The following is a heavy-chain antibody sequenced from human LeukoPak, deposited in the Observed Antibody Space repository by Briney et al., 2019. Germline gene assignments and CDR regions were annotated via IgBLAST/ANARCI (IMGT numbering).Heavy chain of an antibody. CDR3: VKETLYYFDISGYYYDY. Sequence: PGRSLRLSCAASGFTFSNYGLHWVRQAPGKGPEWVALISYDGRSNKYYADSVKGRFTISRDNPKNTLSLQMNSLRAEDTAVYYCVKETLYYFDISGYYYDYWGQGTLVTVSS. CDR1: GFTFSNYG. V-gene: IGHV3-30*18. J-gene: IGHJ4*02. D-gene: IGHD3-22*01. CDR2: ISYDGRSNK.